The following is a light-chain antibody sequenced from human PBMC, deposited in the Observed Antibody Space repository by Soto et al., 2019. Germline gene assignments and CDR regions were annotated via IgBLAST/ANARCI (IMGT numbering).Light chain of an antibody. J-gene: IGLJ3*02. CDR3: CSYAGSSTGV. CDR2: EGS. CDR1: SSDVGSYNL. Sequence: QSVLTQPASVSGSPGQSITISCTGTSSDVGSYNLVSWYQQHPGKAPKLMIYEGSKRPSGVSNRFSGSKSGNTAALTISGRGAEDEADYDCCSYAGSSTGVFGGGSKLTVL. V-gene: IGLV2-23*01.